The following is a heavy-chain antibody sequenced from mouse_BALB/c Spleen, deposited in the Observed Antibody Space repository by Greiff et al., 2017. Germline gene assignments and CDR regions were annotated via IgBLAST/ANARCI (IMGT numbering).Heavy chain of an antibody. V-gene: IGHV5-6-5*01. J-gene: IGHJ2*01. D-gene: IGHD2-4*01. CDR3: ARGSYDYDDYFDY. Sequence: SGGGLVKPGGSLKLSCAASGFTFSSYAMSWVRQTPEKRLEWVASISSGGSTYYPDSVKGRFTISRDNARNILYLQMSSLRSEDTAMYYCARGSYDYDDYFDYWGQGTTLTVSS. CDR1: GFTFSSYA. CDR2: ISSGGST.